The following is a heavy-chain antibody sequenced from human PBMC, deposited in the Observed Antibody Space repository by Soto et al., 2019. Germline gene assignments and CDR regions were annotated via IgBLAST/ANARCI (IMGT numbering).Heavy chain of an antibody. CDR1: GFTFSSYA. CDR3: AKRAIYSSSWYGSYFDY. J-gene: IGHJ4*02. Sequence: GGSLRLSCAASGFTFSSYAMSWVRQAPGKGLEWVSAISGSGGSTYYADSVKGRFTISRDNSKNTLYLQMNSLRAEDTAVYYCAKRAIYSSSWYGSYFDYWGQGTLATVSS. D-gene: IGHD6-13*01. CDR2: ISGSGGST. V-gene: IGHV3-23*01.